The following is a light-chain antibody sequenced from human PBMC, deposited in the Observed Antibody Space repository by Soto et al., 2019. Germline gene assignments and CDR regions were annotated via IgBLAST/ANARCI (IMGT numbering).Light chain of an antibody. Sequence: DIQMTQSPSTLSGSVGDRVTITCRASQTISSWLAWYQQKPGKAPKLLIYKASTLKSGVPSRFSGSGSGTEFTLTISSLQPDDFAVYFCQHFHTKPITFGQGTRLEI. CDR3: QHFHTKPIT. CDR1: QTISSW. V-gene: IGKV1-5*03. CDR2: KAS. J-gene: IGKJ5*01.